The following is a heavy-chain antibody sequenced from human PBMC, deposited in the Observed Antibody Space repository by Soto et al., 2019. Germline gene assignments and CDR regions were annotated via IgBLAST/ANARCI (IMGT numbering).Heavy chain of an antibody. Sequence: ASVKVSCKASGYTFTSYDINWVRQATGQGLEWMGWMNPNSGNTGYAQKFQGRVTMTRNTSISTAYMELSSLRSEDTAVYYCARGLFFGDYEKYYFDYWGQGTLVTVSS. D-gene: IGHD4-17*01. CDR2: MNPNSGNT. J-gene: IGHJ4*02. CDR3: ARGLFFGDYEKYYFDY. V-gene: IGHV1-8*01. CDR1: GYTFTSYD.